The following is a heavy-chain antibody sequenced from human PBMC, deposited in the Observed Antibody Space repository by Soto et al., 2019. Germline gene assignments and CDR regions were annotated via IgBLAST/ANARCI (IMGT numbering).Heavy chain of an antibody. CDR2: IYYSGST. CDR3: AIITGDSGWYFDL. CDR1: GGSISSSSYY. J-gene: IGHJ2*01. Sequence: QLQLQESGPGLVKPSETLSLTCTVSGGSISSSSYYWGWIRQPPGKGLEWIGSIYYSGSTYYNPSLKSRVTISVDTSKNQFSLKLSSVTAADTAVYYCAIITGDSGWYFDLWGRGTLVTVSS. D-gene: IGHD7-27*01. V-gene: IGHV4-39*01.